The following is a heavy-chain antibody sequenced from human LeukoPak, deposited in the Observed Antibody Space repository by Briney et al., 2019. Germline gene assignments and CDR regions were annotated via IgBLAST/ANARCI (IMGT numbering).Heavy chain of an antibody. V-gene: IGHV3-7*01. Sequence: GGSLRLSCAASGFTYSYYWMNWVRQAPGKGLEGVANIKPDGSEKYYVGSVKGRFTISRDNAKNSLFLQMNSLRAEDTALCYCARDTAGARGYWGQGTLVTVSS. CDR1: GFTYSYYW. D-gene: IGHD5-18*01. CDR3: ARDTAGARGY. CDR2: IKPDGSEK. J-gene: IGHJ4*02.